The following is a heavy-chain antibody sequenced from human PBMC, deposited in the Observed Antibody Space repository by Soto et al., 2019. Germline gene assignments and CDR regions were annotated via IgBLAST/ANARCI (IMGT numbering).Heavy chain of an antibody. Sequence: SETLSLTCTVSGGSISSYYWSWIRQPPGKGLEWIGYIYYSGSTNYNPSLKSRVTISVDTSKNQFSLKLSSVTAADTAVYYCARARGPAAEGYYYYGMDVWGQGTTVT. CDR2: IYYSGST. CDR3: ARARGPAAEGYYYYGMDV. V-gene: IGHV4-59*01. CDR1: GGSISSYY. J-gene: IGHJ6*02. D-gene: IGHD2-2*01.